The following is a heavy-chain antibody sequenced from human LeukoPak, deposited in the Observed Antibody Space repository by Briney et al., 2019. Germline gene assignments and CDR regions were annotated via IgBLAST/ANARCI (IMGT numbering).Heavy chain of an antibody. Sequence: PGGSLRLSCAASGFTFSSYGMHWVRQALGKGLEWVAFIRYDGSNKYYADSVKGRFTISRDNSKNTLYLQMNSLRAEDTAVYYCAKERDTAMVTIDYWGQGTLVTVSS. CDR2: IRYDGSNK. CDR3: AKERDTAMVTIDY. D-gene: IGHD5-18*01. CDR1: GFTFSSYG. J-gene: IGHJ4*02. V-gene: IGHV3-30*02.